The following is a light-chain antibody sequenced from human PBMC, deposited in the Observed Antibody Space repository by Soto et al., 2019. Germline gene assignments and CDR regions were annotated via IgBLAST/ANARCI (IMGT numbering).Light chain of an antibody. V-gene: IGLV2-14*03. CDR2: DVS. CDR3: SSYTTSNTRQIV. J-gene: IGLJ1*01. CDR1: SSDVGGYNY. Sequence: QSVLTQPASGTGSPGQSITISCTRTSSDVGGYNYVSWYQHHPGKAPKLMIFDVSNRPSGVSNRFSGSKSGNTASLTISGLQPEDEADYYCSSYTTSNTRQIVFGTGTKVTVL.